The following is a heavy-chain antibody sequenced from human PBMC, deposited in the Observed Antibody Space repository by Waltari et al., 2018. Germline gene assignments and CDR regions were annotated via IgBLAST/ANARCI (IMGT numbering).Heavy chain of an antibody. Sequence: QVQLQESGPGLVKPSETLSLTSTVPGCSLSSYYWSWIRQPPGKGLEWIGYIYYSGSTNYNPSLKSRVTISVDTSKNQFSLKLSSVTAADTAVYYCARGANWFDPWGQGTLVTVSS. V-gene: IGHV4-59*01. J-gene: IGHJ5*02. CDR3: ARGANWFDP. CDR2: IYYSGST. CDR1: GCSLSSYY.